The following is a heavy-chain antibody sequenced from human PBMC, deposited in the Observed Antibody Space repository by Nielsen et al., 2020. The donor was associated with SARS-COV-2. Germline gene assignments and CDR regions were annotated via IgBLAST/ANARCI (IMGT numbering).Heavy chain of an antibody. J-gene: IGHJ4*02. CDR3: ARDRGDYGDYGH. CDR2: INPNSGVT. CDR1: GYTFTGYY. D-gene: IGHD4-17*01. Sequence: ASVKVSCKASGYTFTGYYIHWVRQAPGQGLEWMGRINPNSGVTEYAQKFQGRVTMTRDTSISTAYMELSSLKSDDTAVYYCARDRGDYGDYGHWGQGTLVTVSS. V-gene: IGHV1-2*06.